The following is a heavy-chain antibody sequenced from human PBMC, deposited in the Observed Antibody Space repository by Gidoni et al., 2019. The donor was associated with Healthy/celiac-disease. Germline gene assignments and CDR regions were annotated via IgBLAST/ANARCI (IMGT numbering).Heavy chain of an antibody. CDR3: ARIFTPLTYYYDSSGYVIDY. V-gene: IGHV2-26*01. CDR2: IFSNDEK. J-gene: IGHJ4*02. D-gene: IGHD3-22*01. Sequence: QVTLKESGPVLVKPTETLTLTCTVSGFSLSNARMGVSWIRQPPGKALEWLAHIFSNDEKSYSTSLKSRLTISKDTSKSQVVLTMTNMDPVDTATYYCARIFTPLTYYYDSSGYVIDYWGQGTLVTVSS. CDR1: GFSLSNARMG.